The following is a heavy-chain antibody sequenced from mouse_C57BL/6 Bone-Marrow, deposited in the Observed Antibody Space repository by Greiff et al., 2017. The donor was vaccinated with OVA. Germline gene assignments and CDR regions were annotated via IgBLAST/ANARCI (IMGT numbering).Heavy chain of an antibody. V-gene: IGHV1-64*01. J-gene: IGHJ2*01. CDR2: IHPNSGST. CDR3: ARPSNYVGVDY. CDR1: GSTFTSYW. D-gene: IGHD2-5*01. Sequence: QVQLQQPGAELVKPGASVKLSCKASGSTFTSYWMHWVKQRPGQGLEWIGMIHPNSGSTNYNEKFKSKATLTVDKSSSTAYMQLSSLTSEDSAVYYCARPSNYVGVDYWGQGTTLTVSS.